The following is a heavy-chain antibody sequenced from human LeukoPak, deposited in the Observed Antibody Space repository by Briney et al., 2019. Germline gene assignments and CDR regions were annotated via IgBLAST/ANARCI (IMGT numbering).Heavy chain of an antibody. J-gene: IGHJ6*02. Sequence: GGSLRLSCAASGFTFSSYSMNWVRQAPGKGLEWVSSISSSSSYIYYADSVKGRFTISRDNAKNSLYLQMNSLRAEDTAVYYCARDEVDYGERDSYYYGVDVWGQGTTVTVSS. CDR2: ISSSSSYI. D-gene: IGHD4-17*01. CDR3: ARDEVDYGERDSYYYGVDV. CDR1: GFTFSSYS. V-gene: IGHV3-21*01.